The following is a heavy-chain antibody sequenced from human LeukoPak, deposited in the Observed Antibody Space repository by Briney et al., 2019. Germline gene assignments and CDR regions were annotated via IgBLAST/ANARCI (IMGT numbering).Heavy chain of an antibody. CDR2: ISYDGSNK. J-gene: IGHJ4*02. V-gene: IGHV3-30*18. CDR3: AKAPVAGIYFDY. CDR1: GFTFSSYG. D-gene: IGHD6-19*01. Sequence: PGGSLRLSCAASGFTFSSYGMHWVRQAPGKGLEWVAVISYDGSNKYYAGSVKGRFTISRDNSKNTLYLQMNSLRAEDTAVYYCAKAPVAGIYFDYWGQGTLVTVSS.